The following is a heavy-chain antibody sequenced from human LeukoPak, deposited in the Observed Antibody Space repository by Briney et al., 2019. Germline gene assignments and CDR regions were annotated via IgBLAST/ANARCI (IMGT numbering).Heavy chain of an antibody. V-gene: IGHV3-74*01. Sequence: GGSLRLSCAASGFTFSTYWMHWVRQAPGKGLAWVSRINSDGSSTSYADSVKGRFTISRDNAKNTLYLQMNSLRAEDTAVYYCARGIAAAGWGQGTLVTVSS. J-gene: IGHJ4*02. D-gene: IGHD6-13*01. CDR2: INSDGSST. CDR3: ARGIAAAG. CDR1: GFTFSTYW.